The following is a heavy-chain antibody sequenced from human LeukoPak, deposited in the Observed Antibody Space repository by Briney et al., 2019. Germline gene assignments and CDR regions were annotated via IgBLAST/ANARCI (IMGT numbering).Heavy chain of an antibody. CDR3: ARSDQWLAENWFDP. J-gene: IGHJ5*02. V-gene: IGHV1-69*13. Sequence: SVKVSCKASGGTFSSYAISWVRQAPGQGLEWVGGIIPIFGTANYAQKFQGRVTITADESTSTAYMELSSLRSEDTAVYFCARSDQWLAENWFDPWGQGTLVTVSS. CDR1: GGTFSSYA. D-gene: IGHD6-19*01. CDR2: IIPIFGTA.